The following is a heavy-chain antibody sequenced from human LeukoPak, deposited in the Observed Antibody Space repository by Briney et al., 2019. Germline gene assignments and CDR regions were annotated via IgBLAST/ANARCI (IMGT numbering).Heavy chain of an antibody. CDR3: ARDLSTMVRGVIIGRAIPNWFDP. J-gene: IGHJ5*02. CDR1: GDSISNSNW. D-gene: IGHD3-10*01. V-gene: IGHV4-4*02. CDR2: IYYSGST. Sequence: PSETLSLTCAVSGDSISNSNWWTWIRQPPGKGLEWIGSIYYSGSTYYNPSLKSRVTISVDTSKNQFSLKLGSVTAADTAVYYCARDLSTMVRGVIIGRAIPNWFDPWGQGTLVTVSS.